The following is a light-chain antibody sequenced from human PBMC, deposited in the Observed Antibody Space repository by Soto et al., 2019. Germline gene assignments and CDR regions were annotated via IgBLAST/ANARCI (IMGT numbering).Light chain of an antibody. CDR3: QQSYSNPRT. CDR1: QSISSY. Sequence: DIQMTQSPSSLSASVGDRVTITCRASQSISSYLYWYQQKPGKAPKLLIYGASSLHSGVPSRFGGSGSGTDFTLTISSLQPEDFATYLCQQSYSNPRTFGQGTKVDIK. CDR2: GAS. J-gene: IGKJ1*01. V-gene: IGKV1-39*01.